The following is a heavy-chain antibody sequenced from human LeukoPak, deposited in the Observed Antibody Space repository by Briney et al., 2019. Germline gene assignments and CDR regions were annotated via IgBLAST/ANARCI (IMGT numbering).Heavy chain of an antibody. CDR2: IRSKAYGGTT. CDR3: IWIYGMDV. Sequence: GSLRLSCTASGFTFGDYAMSWVRQAPGKGLEWVGFIRSKAYGGTTEYAASVKGRFTISRDDSKSIAYLQMNSLKTEDTAVYYCIWIYGMDVWGQGTTVTVSS. J-gene: IGHJ6*02. CDR1: GFTFGDYA. V-gene: IGHV3-49*04. D-gene: IGHD3-3*01.